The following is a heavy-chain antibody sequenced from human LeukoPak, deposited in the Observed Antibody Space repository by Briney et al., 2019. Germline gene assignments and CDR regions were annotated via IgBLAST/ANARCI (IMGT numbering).Heavy chain of an antibody. V-gene: IGHV3-23*01. CDR1: GFTFSSYA. Sequence: GGSLRLSCAASGFTFSSYAMSWVRRAPGKGLEWVSGISGSGDNTYYADSVKGRFTISRDNSKNTLYVQVNSLGTEDTAAYYCAKGSYYDSSGSFYFDYWGQGTLVTVSS. CDR3: AKGSYYDSSGSFYFDY. CDR2: ISGSGDNT. D-gene: IGHD3-22*01. J-gene: IGHJ4*02.